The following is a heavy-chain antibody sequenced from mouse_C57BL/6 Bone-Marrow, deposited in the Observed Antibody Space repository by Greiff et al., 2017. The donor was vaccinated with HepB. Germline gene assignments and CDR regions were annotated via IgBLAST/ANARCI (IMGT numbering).Heavy chain of an antibody. CDR3: ALGRWFAY. CDR2: INPNNGGT. J-gene: IGHJ3*01. D-gene: IGHD4-1*01. Sequence: EVQLQQSGPELVKPGASVKISCKASGYTFTDYYMNWVKQSHGKSLEWIGDINPNNGGTSYNQKFKGKATLTVDKSSSTAYMELRSLTSEDSAVYCCALGRWFAYWGQGTLVTVSA. CDR1: GYTFTDYY. V-gene: IGHV1-26*01.